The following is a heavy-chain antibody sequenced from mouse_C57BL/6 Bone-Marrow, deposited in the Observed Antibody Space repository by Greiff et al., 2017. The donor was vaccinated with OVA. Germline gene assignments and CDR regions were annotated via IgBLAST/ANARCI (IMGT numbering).Heavy chain of an antibody. V-gene: IGHV5-4*01. CDR2: ISDGGSYT. Sequence: EVMLVESGGGLVKPGGSLKLSCAASGFTFSSYAMSWVRQTPEKRLEWVATISDGGSYTYYPDNVKGRFTISRDNAKNNLYLQMSHLKSEDTAMDYCAREGDYYGSSLDYWGQGTTLTVSS. CDR1: GFTFSSYA. CDR3: AREGDYYGSSLDY. D-gene: IGHD1-1*01. J-gene: IGHJ2*01.